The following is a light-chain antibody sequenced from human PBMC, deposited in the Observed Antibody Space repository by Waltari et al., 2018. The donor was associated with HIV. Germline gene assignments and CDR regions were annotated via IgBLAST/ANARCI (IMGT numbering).Light chain of an antibody. V-gene: IGLV7-46*01. CDR1: AGVVSRGHC. Sequence: QPVVTREPSLTVSPGRPVILTCAASAGVVSRGHCPYWLQQRPGQAPMTLIFDSNNRYPCTPARFTGSFLAGKAALTLTGAQPEDDADYYCLLSYDGDVVFGGGTKLTVL. CDR2: DSN. J-gene: IGLJ2*01. CDR3: LLSYDGDVV.